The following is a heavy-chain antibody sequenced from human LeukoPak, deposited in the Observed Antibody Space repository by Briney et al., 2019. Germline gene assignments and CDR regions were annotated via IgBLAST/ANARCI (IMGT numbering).Heavy chain of an antibody. J-gene: IGHJ4*02. CDR2: ISYDGSNK. Sequence: GGSLRLSCAPSGFTFSSYGMHWARQAPGKGLEWVAVISYDGSNKYYADSVKGRFTISRDNSKNTLYLQMNSLRAEDTAVYYCAKDRDREYSYGYALGYWGQGTLVTVSS. CDR3: AKDRDREYSYGYALGY. V-gene: IGHV3-30*18. D-gene: IGHD5-18*01. CDR1: GFTFSSYG.